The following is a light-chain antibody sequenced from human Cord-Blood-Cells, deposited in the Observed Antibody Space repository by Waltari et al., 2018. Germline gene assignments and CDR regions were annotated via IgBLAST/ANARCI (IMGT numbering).Light chain of an antibody. Sequence: NFMLTQPPSVSESPGKTVTLSSPRSSGSIPSNYVPWYQQRPGSSPTTVIYEDNQRPSGVPDRFSGSIDSSSNSASLTISGLKTEDEADYYCQSYDSSNHKVFGGGTKLTVL. J-gene: IGLJ3*02. CDR2: EDN. V-gene: IGLV6-57*01. CDR3: QSYDSSNHKV. CDR1: SGSIPSNY.